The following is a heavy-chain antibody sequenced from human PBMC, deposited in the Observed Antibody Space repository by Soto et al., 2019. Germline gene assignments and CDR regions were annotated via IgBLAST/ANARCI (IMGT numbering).Heavy chain of an antibody. Sequence: SETLSLTCTVSAGSISSGGYYWTWIRQHPGKGLEWIGYNYYSGITYYNPSLKSRVTISLDTSKNQFSLKLSSGTAADTAVYCCARGSSIAGLYYGMDVWGQGTTVTVSS. CDR3: ARGSSIAGLYYGMDV. CDR2: NYYSGIT. D-gene: IGHD6-6*01. CDR1: AGSISSGGYY. V-gene: IGHV4-31*03. J-gene: IGHJ6*02.